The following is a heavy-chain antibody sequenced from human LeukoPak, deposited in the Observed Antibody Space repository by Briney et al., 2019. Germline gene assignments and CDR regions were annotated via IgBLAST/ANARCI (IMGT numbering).Heavy chain of an antibody. V-gene: IGHV3-30*04. CDR2: ISYDGSNK. CDR3: ARESWGSYRFDFDY. CDR1: GLTFSSYA. Sequence: GGSLRLSCAASGLTFSSYAMHWVRQAPGKGLEWVAVISYDGSNKYYADSVKGRFTISRDNSKNTLYLQMNSLRAEDTAVYYCARESWGSYRFDFDYWGQGTLVTVSS. D-gene: IGHD3-16*02. J-gene: IGHJ4*02.